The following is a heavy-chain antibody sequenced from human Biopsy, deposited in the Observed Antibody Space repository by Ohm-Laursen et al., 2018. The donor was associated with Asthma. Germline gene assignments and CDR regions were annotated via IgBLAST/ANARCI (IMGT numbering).Heavy chain of an antibody. CDR3: ARHWNWGSFFDY. D-gene: IGHD7-27*01. Sequence: SETLSLTCTVSGDSMSSSSYSWGWIRQPPGKGLEWIGSISYTGNTDIPSLRSRVTLSVDTSKNNFSLKLTSVTAADTAVFYCARHWNWGSFFDYWGQGMLVTASS. CDR1: GDSMSSSSYS. V-gene: IGHV4-39*01. J-gene: IGHJ4*02. CDR2: ISYTGNT.